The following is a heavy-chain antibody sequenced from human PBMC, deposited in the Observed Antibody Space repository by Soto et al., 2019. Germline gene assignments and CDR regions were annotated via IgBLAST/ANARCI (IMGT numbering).Heavy chain of an antibody. CDR3: ARDLKDGVVNYYYYGMDV. V-gene: IGHV3-30-3*01. Sequence: PGGSLRLSCAASGLTFSSYAMHWVRQAPGKGLEWVAVISYDGSNKYYADSVKGRFTISRDNSKNTLYLQMNSLRAEDTAVYYCARDLKDGVVNYYYYGMDVWGQGTTVTVSS. J-gene: IGHJ6*02. CDR1: GLTFSSYA. D-gene: IGHD3-3*01. CDR2: ISYDGSNK.